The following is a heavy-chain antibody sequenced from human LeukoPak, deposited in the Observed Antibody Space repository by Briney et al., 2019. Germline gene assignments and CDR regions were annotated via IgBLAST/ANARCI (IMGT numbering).Heavy chain of an antibody. CDR1: GFTFDDYA. J-gene: IGHJ6*02. D-gene: IGHD1-26*01. Sequence: QTGRSLRLSCAASGFTFDDYAMHWVRQAPGKGLEWVSGISWNSGSIGYADSVKGRFTISRDNAKNSLYLQMNSLRAEVTALYYCAKDRGVGAIYYYYYGMDVWGQGTTVTVSS. CDR2: ISWNSGSI. V-gene: IGHV3-9*01. CDR3: AKDRGVGAIYYYYYGMDV.